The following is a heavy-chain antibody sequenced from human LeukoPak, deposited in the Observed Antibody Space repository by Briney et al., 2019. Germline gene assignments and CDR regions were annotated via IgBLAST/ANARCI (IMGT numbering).Heavy chain of an antibody. CDR1: GYTFTGYY. CDR2: INTNTGNP. D-gene: IGHD1-26*01. CDR3: ARDRRSGSYDH. Sequence: ASVKVSCKASGYTFTGYYMHCVRQAPGQGLEWMGYINTNTGNPTYAQGFTGRFVFSLDTSVSTAYLQISSLKAEDTAVYYCARDRRSGSYDHWGQGTLVTVSS. V-gene: IGHV7-4-1*02. J-gene: IGHJ4*02.